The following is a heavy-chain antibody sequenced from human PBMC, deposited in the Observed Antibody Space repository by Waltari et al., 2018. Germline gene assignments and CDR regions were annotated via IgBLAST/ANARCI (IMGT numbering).Heavy chain of an antibody. CDR1: GFTFRNFA. J-gene: IGHJ4*02. CDR2: ISYDATDT. CDR3: ASLSVSKTFDY. V-gene: IGHV3-30-3*01. D-gene: IGHD4-4*01. Sequence: QVHLVESGGGVVQPGRSLRLSCAASGFTFRNFAMHWVRQAPGKGLEWVAFISYDATDTKYADYLKGRFTISRDNSKNSLYLQMNSLRTEDTAVYYCASLSVSKTFDYWGLGTLVTVSS.